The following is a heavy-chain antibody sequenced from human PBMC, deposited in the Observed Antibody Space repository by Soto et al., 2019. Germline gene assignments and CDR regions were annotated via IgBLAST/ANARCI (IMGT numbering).Heavy chain of an antibody. V-gene: IGHV3-64*01. CDR1: GFTFSSYA. CDR2: ISSNGGST. D-gene: IGHD7-27*01. Sequence: EVQLVESGGGLVQPGGSLRLSCAASGFTFSSYAMHWVRQAPGKGLEYVSAISSNGGSTYYANSVKGRFTISRDNSKNTLYLQMGSLRAEDRAVYYCARALGYAFDIWRQGTMVTVSS. J-gene: IGHJ3*02. CDR3: ARALGYAFDI.